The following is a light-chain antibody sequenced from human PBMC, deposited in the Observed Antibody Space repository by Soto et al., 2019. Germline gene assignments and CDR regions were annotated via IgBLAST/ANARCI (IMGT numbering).Light chain of an antibody. J-gene: IGLJ3*02. V-gene: IGLV2-23*01. CDR3: CSYAGDSTWV. CDR1: SSDVGNYNL. CDR2: EGS. Sequence: QSALTQPASVSGSPGQSITISCTGTSSDVGNYNLVSWYQQHPGEAPKLLIYEGSKRPSGVSNRFSGSKFGNTASLTISGLQAEYEVDYYFCSYAGDSTWVFGGGTQLTVL.